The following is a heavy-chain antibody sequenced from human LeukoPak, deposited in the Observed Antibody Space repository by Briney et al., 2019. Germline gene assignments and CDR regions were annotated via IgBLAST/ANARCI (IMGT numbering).Heavy chain of an antibody. CDR3: ARHQWLGPFDY. CDR2: IYYGGST. Sequence: PSETLSLTCTVSGGSISSSSHYWGWLRQPPGEGLEWIGSIYYGGSTYYNPSLKSRVTISVDTSKNQFSLRLSSVTAADTAVYYCARHQWLGPFDYWGQGTLVTVSS. CDR1: GGSISSSSHY. V-gene: IGHV4-39*01. D-gene: IGHD6-19*01. J-gene: IGHJ4*02.